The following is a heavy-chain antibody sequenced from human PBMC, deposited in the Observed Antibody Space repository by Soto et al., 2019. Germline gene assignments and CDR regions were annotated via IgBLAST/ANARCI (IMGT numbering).Heavy chain of an antibody. CDR1: GGSISSSSYY. J-gene: IGHJ4*02. CDR2: IYYSGST. V-gene: IGHV4-39*01. CDR3: ASRGNPSYSLE. Sequence: QLQLQESGPGLVKPSETLSLTCTVSGGSISSSSYYWGWIRQPPGKWLEWIGSIYYSGSTYYNPSLKSRVTISVDTSKNQFSLKLSSVTAADTAVYYCASRGNPSYSLEWGQGTLVTVSS. D-gene: IGHD3-3*01.